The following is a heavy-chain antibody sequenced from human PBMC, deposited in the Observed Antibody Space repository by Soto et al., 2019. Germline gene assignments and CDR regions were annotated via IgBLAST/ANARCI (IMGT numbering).Heavy chain of an antibody. CDR3: ARHPFGGYAFDS. CDR1: GASINSNVHY. Sequence: SETLSLTCTVSGASINSNVHYWGWVRQSPGKGLEWIASVFYTGSPYHNPSLESRVSISVDTSDNQFSLKATSVTAADTGIYYCARHPFGGYAFDSWGQGTLVT. D-gene: IGHD3-16*01. CDR2: VFYTGSP. J-gene: IGHJ4*02. V-gene: IGHV4-39*01.